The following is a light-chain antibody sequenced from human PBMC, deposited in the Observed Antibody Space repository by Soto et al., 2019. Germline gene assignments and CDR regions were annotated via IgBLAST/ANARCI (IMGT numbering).Light chain of an antibody. Sequence: EIVLTQSPCTLSLSTGERATLSCRASQSLSSNYLAWYQQKPGQAPRLLIYGASSRATGIPDRFSGSGSGTDFTLTISRLEPEDFAVYYCQHRMNWPLTFGQGTRLAIK. CDR2: GAS. CDR3: QHRMNWPLT. CDR1: QSLSSNY. V-gene: IGKV3D-20*02. J-gene: IGKJ5*01.